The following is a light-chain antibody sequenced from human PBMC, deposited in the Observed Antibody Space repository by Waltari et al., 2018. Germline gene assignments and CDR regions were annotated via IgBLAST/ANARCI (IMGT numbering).Light chain of an antibody. J-gene: IGLJ3*02. CDR2: RKN. Sequence: QSVLTQPPSASGTPGQRARISCSGRSSNIGSNFVYWYQQPPGTAPKLLIYRKNQRPSGVPDRFSGSKSGTSASLAISGLRSEDEADYYCATWDDSLSAWVFGGGTKLTVL. CDR1: SSNIGSNF. CDR3: ATWDDSLSAWV. V-gene: IGLV1-47*01.